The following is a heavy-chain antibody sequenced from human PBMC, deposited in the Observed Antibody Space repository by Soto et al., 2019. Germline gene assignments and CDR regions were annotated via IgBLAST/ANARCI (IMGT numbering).Heavy chain of an antibody. V-gene: IGHV3-21*01. Sequence: GGSLRLSCAASGLNFNTYTMNWVRQAPGKGLEWVSSISSGSSYIYNAASVKGRFTISRDNAQNSLYLQMNSLRAEDTAVYYCARDSGEWELLYDAFDIWGQGTLVTVSS. CDR2: ISSGSSYI. D-gene: IGHD1-26*01. CDR1: GLNFNTYT. J-gene: IGHJ3*02. CDR3: ARDSGEWELLYDAFDI.